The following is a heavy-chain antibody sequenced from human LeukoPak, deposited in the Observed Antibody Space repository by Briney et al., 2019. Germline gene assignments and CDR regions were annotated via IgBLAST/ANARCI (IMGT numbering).Heavy chain of an antibody. J-gene: IGHJ4*02. CDR1: GFTFSNAW. CDR3: ARDSSGTY. D-gene: IGHD3-22*01. V-gene: IGHV3-23*01. Sequence: GGSLRLSCAASGFTFSNAWMSWVRQAPGKGLEWVSAISGSGGSTYYADSVKGRFTISRDNAKNTLYLQMNSLRAEDTAVYYCARDSSGTYWGQGTLVTVSS. CDR2: ISGSGGST.